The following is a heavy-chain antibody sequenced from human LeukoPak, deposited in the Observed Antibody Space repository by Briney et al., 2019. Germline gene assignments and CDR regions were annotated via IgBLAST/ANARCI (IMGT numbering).Heavy chain of an antibody. Sequence: PGGSLRLSCAASGFTVSSNYMSWVRQAPGKGLEWVSVIYSGGSTYYEDSVKGRFTISRDNSKNTLYLQMNSLTAEDTAVYYCARENKGIGVSKDAFDIWGQGTMVTVSS. J-gene: IGHJ3*02. D-gene: IGHD3-22*01. CDR2: IYSGGST. CDR3: ARENKGIGVSKDAFDI. CDR1: GFTVSSNY. V-gene: IGHV3-53*01.